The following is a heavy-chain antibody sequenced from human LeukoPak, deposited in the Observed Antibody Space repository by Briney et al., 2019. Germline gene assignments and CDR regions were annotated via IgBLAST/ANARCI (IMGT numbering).Heavy chain of an antibody. CDR1: GFTFSDYY. J-gene: IGHJ4*02. Sequence: AGGSLRLSCAASGFTFSDYYMSWIRQAPGKGLEWVSYISSSGNSIHYADSVKGRFTISRDNAKNSLSLQMNSLRAEDTAVYYCAKAYSSSWYPPLGYWGQGTLVTVSS. CDR3: AKAYSSSWYPPLGY. D-gene: IGHD6-13*01. CDR2: ISSSGNSI. V-gene: IGHV3-11*01.